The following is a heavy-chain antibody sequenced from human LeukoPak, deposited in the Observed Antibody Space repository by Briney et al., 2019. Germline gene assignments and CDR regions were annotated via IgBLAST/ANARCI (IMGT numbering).Heavy chain of an antibody. V-gene: IGHV3-23*01. CDR2: IGGSADSA. J-gene: IGHJ3*02. CDR1: GFTFSIYA. Sequence: GGSLRLSCAASGFTFSIYAMNWVRQAPGKGLEWVSVIGGSADSAHYADSVKGRFTISRDNSKNTLYFQMNSLRVEDPAVYYCARDYYDSSGLWAFDIWGQGTMVTVSS. D-gene: IGHD3-22*01. CDR3: ARDYYDSSGLWAFDI.